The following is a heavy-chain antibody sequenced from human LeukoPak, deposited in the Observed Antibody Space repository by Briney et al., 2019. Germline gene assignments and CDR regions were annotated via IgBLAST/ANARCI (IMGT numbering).Heavy chain of an antibody. J-gene: IGHJ4*02. CDR1: GYTFTSYY. CDR2: INPSGGST. Sequence: ASVKVSCKASGYTFTSYYMYWVRQAPGQGLEWMGIINPSGGSTSYAQKFQGRVTMTRDTSTSTVYMELSSLRSEDTAVYYCARSSGYYYDSSGYPDYWGQGTLVTVSS. V-gene: IGHV1-46*01. D-gene: IGHD3-22*01. CDR3: ARSSGYYYDSSGYPDY.